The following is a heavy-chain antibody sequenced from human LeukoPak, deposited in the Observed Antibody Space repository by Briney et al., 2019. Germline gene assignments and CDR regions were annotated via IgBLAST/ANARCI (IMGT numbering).Heavy chain of an antibody. J-gene: IGHJ4*02. CDR2: ISGSGGST. V-gene: IGHV3-23*01. CDR3: AKDVRPMVRGGPLDY. D-gene: IGHD3-10*01. CDR1: GFTFSSYA. Sequence: GGSLRLSCAASGFTFSSYAMSWVRQAPGKGLEWVSAISGSGGSTYYADSVKGRFTISRDNSKNTLYLQMNSLRAEDTAVYYWAKDVRPMVRGGPLDYWGQGTLVTVSS.